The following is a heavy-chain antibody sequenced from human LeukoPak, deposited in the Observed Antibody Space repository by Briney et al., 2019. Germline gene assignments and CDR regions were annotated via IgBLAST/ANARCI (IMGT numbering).Heavy chain of an antibody. D-gene: IGHD2-15*01. CDR3: AKGSADSRPYYFDY. J-gene: IGHJ4*02. CDR1: GFGFSSYV. Sequence: GGSLRLSWAAAGFGFSSYVMSWVRQAPGKGLGWVSAITGGGGSTYYADSVKGRFTISRDNSKNTLFLQMSSLRAEDTAVYYCAKGSADSRPYYFDYWGQGTLVTVSS. CDR2: ITGGGGST. V-gene: IGHV3-23*01.